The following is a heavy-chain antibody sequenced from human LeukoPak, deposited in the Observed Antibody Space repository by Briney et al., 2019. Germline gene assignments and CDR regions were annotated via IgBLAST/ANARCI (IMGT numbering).Heavy chain of an antibody. D-gene: IGHD3-9*01. CDR3: ARDRLYYDILTGYYNWFDP. V-gene: IGHV1-18*01. J-gene: IGHJ5*02. CDR1: GYTFSNYG. Sequence: GASVKVSCTASGYTFSNYGISWVRQASGQGLEWMGWISPYNGKTEYAQRLQGRVTMTTDTATTTAYMELRSLRSDDTAVYYCARDRLYYDILTGYYNWFDPWGQGTLVTVSS. CDR2: ISPYNGKT.